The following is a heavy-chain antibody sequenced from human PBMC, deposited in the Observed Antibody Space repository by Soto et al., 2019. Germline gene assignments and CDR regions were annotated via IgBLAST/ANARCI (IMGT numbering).Heavy chain of an antibody. CDR3: ARVLRGYYDSSGSARMDV. J-gene: IGHJ6*02. D-gene: IGHD3-22*01. CDR2: IYYSGST. CDR1: GGSISSGDYY. V-gene: IGHV4-30-4*01. Sequence: QVQLQESGPGLVKPSQTLSLTCTVSGGSISSGDYYWCWIRQPPGKGLEWVGYIYYSGSTYYNPSVNSRVTISVDTSKKQFSLKLSSVTAADTAVYYCARVLRGYYDSSGSARMDVWGQGTKVTVSS.